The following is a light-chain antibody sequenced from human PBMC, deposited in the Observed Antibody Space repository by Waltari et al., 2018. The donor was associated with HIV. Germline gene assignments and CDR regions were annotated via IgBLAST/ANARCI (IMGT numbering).Light chain of an antibody. CDR3: QQYYDTPPT. CDR1: QSLLYSSNNKNY. Sequence: DFVMTQSPDSLAVSLGERTTINCKSNQSLLYSSNNKNYLAWYQQKPGQPPKLIIYWASTRESGVPDRFSGSGSGTDFTLTISSLQAEDVAVYHCQQYYDTPPTFGGGTKVEIK. CDR2: WAS. J-gene: IGKJ4*01. V-gene: IGKV4-1*01.